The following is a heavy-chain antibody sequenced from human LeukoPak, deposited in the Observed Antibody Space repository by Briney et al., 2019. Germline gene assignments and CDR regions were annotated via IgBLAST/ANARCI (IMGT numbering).Heavy chain of an antibody. V-gene: IGHV3-21*01. Sequence: GESLRLSCAASGFSFSTYSMNWVRQALGKGREWVSSISGSSTYIYYADSVKGRFTISRDNAKNSLYLQMNSLRAEDTAVYYCARAGFYGDYTDYWGQGTLVTVSS. CDR3: ARAGFYGDYTDY. D-gene: IGHD4-17*01. J-gene: IGHJ4*02. CDR2: ISGSSTYI. CDR1: GFSFSTYS.